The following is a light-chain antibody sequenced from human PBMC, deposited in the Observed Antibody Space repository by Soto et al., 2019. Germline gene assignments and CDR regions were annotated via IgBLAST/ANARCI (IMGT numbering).Light chain of an antibody. CDR3: QQYNSLWT. CDR1: QNIGRW. Sequence: DIQMTQSPSTVSASTGDRVTISSRASQNIGRWLAWYQQKPGKAPKLLIYDTFSLQSGVPSRFSGSGSGTEFALIISSLQPDDFATYYCQQYNSLWTFGQGTKVDI. CDR2: DTF. J-gene: IGKJ1*01. V-gene: IGKV1-5*01.